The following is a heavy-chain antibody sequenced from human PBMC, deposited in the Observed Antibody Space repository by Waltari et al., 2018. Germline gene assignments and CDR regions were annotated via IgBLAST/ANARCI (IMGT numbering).Heavy chain of an antibody. CDR1: GYSISSGYY. CDR2: IYHSGGT. V-gene: IGHV4-38-2*02. Sequence: QVQLQESGPGLVKPSETLSLTCAVSGYSISSGYYWGWIRQPPGKGLEWIGSIYHSGGTYYNPSLKSRVTISVDTSKNQFSLKLSSVTAADTAVYYCAREDSSSWYWGQGTLVTVSS. D-gene: IGHD6-13*01. CDR3: AREDSSSWY. J-gene: IGHJ4*02.